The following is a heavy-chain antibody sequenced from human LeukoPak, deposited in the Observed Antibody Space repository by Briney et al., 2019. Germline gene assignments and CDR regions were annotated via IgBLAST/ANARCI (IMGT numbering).Heavy chain of an antibody. CDR1: GGSISSYY. D-gene: IGHD2-2*01. CDR2: IYYSGST. J-gene: IGHJ6*02. CDR3: ARDRRYCSSTSCYGGGSYYYGMDV. V-gene: IGHV4-59*01. Sequence: ASEILSLTCTVSGGSISSYYWSWIRQPPGKGLEWIGYIYYSGSTNYNPSLKSRVTISVDTSKNQFSLKLSSVTAADTAVYYCARDRRYCSSTSCYGGGSYYYGMDVWGQGTTVTVSS.